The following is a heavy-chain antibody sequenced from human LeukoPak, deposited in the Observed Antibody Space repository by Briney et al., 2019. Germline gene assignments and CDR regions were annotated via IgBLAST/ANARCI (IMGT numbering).Heavy chain of an antibody. CDR1: GYTFTSYG. V-gene: IGHV1-18*01. CDR2: ISAYNGNT. CDR3: ARRGYSGYGVFPYYYYYMDV. Sequence: ASVKVSCKASGYTFTSYGISWVRQAPGQGLEWMGWISAYNGNTNYAQKLQGRVTMTTDTSTSTAYMELRSLRSEDTAVYYCARRGYSGYGVFPYYYYYMDVWGKRTTVTVSS. J-gene: IGHJ6*03. D-gene: IGHD5-12*01.